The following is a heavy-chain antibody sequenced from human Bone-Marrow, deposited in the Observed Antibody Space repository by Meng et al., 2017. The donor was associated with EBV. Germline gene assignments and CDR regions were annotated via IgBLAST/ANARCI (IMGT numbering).Heavy chain of an antibody. CDR3: ARVVARSYFDY. V-gene: IGHV4-30-2*01. Sequence: LQLQESGSGLVKPSRTLSLTCAVSGGSISSGGYSWSWIRPQPGKGLEWIGYIYHSGSTYYNPSLKSRVTISVDRSKNQFSLKLSSVTAADTAVYYCARVVARSYFDYWGQGTLVTVSS. CDR1: GGSISSGGYS. CDR2: IYHSGST. J-gene: IGHJ4*02.